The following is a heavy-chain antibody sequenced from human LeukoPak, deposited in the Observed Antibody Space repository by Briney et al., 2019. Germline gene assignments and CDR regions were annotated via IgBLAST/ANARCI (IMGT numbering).Heavy chain of an antibody. Sequence: PSETLSLTCAVYGGSFSGYYWSWIRQPPGKGLEWIGYIYYSGSTNYNPSLKSRVTISVDTSKNQFSLKLSSVTAADTAVYYCAREAVVVTGDAFDIWGQGTMVTVSS. CDR2: IYYSGST. CDR3: AREAVVVTGDAFDI. CDR1: GGSFSGYY. D-gene: IGHD2-21*02. V-gene: IGHV4-59*01. J-gene: IGHJ3*02.